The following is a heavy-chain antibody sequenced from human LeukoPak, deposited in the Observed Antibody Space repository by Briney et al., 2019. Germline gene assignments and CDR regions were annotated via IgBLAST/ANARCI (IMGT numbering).Heavy chain of an antibody. CDR3: ARDCYDSRGYYDDAFDI. CDR1: RFTLSTYE. D-gene: IGHD3-22*01. CDR2: ISSSGSTQ. Sequence: GWSLRLSCEASRFTLSTYEMNWVRQAPATGLEGVSYISSSGSTQYYEDSVKGRFTISRDNAKSSLYLQMDSLRAEDTAVYYCARDCYDSRGYYDDAFDIWGQGTMVTVSS. V-gene: IGHV3-48*03. J-gene: IGHJ3*02.